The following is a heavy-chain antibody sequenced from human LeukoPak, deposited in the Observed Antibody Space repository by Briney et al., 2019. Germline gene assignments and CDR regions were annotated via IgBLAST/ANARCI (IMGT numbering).Heavy chain of an antibody. Sequence: SVKVSCKASGGTFSSYAISWERQAPGQGLEWMGRSIPILGIANYAQKFQGRVTITADKSTSTAYMELSSLRSEDTAVFFFKQKTAYDIDFDYWGQGTLVTVSS. J-gene: IGHJ4*02. CDR2: SIPILGIA. V-gene: IGHV1-69*04. CDR1: GGTFSSYA. D-gene: IGHD3-9*01. CDR3: KQKTAYDIDFDY.